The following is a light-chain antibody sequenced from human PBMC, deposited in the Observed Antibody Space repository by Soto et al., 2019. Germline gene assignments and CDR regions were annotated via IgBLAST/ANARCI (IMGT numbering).Light chain of an antibody. J-gene: IGLJ2*01. CDR1: SGYSKYK. V-gene: IGLV9-49*01. Sequence: QPVLTQPPSASASLGASVTLTCTLSSGYSKYKVDWYQQRPGKGPRFVMRVGTGGIEGTKGDGIHDRFSVLGSGLNRYLTIKNIQEEDESDYHCGADQSSGSNFVFGGGTKVTVL. CDR3: GADQSSGSNFV. CDR2: VGTGGIEG.